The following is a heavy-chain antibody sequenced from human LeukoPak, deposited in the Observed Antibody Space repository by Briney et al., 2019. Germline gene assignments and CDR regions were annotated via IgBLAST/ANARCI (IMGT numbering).Heavy chain of an antibody. Sequence: ASVKVSCKASGYTFTSYYMHWVRQAPGQGLEWMGIINPSGGSTSYAQKFQGRVTMARDTSTSTVYMELSSLRSEDTAVYYCARDGVVVPAAMYCFDYWGQGTLVTVSS. V-gene: IGHV1-46*01. CDR3: ARDGVVVPAAMYCFDY. CDR1: GYTFTSYY. CDR2: INPSGGST. D-gene: IGHD2-2*01. J-gene: IGHJ4*02.